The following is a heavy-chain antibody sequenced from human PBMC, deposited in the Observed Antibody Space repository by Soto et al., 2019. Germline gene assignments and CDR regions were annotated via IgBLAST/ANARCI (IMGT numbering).Heavy chain of an antibody. V-gene: IGHV3-30*04. CDR3: ARELERVSDY. CDR1: GFTFSSYA. D-gene: IGHD1-1*01. Sequence: QVQLVESGGGVVQPGRSLRLSCAASGFTFSSYAMHWVRQAPGEGLEWVAVIAYDGRNKYYADSVKGRITISRDNSKKALYLQMNSLRIEDTAVYYCARELERVSDYWGQGTLVTVSS. CDR2: IAYDGRNK. J-gene: IGHJ4*02.